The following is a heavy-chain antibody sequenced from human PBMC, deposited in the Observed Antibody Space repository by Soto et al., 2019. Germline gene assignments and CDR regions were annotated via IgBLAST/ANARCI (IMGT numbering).Heavy chain of an antibody. CDR3: AGTQYDFWSGYMGDAFDI. CDR2: IYYSGST. Sequence: SETLSLTCTVSGGSISSYYWSWIRQPPGKGLEWIGYIYYSGSTNYNPSLKSRVTISVDTSKNQFSLELSSVTAADTAVYYCAGTQYDFWSGYMGDAFDIWGQGTMVTVSS. V-gene: IGHV4-59*01. CDR1: GGSISSYY. J-gene: IGHJ3*02. D-gene: IGHD3-3*01.